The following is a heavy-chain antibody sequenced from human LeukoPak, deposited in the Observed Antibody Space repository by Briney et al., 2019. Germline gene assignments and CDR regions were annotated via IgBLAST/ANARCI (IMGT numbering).Heavy chain of an antibody. D-gene: IGHD5-12*01. V-gene: IGHV3-74*01. CDR2: INTDGSST. J-gene: IGHJ3*02. CDR3: ARVMGGLHCFFYI. Sequence: GGSLRLSCAASGFTFSSYWMHWVRQAPGKGLVWVSRINTDGSSTSYADSVKGRFTISRDNAKNSLHLQMNSLRVEDTAVYYCARVMGGLHCFFYIRGQRTMGTLSS. CDR1: GFTFSSYW.